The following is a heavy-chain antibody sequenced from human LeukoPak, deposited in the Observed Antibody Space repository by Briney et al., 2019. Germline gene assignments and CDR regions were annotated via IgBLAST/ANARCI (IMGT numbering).Heavy chain of an antibody. CDR2: ISYDESHK. D-gene: IGHD3-3*01. Sequence: GGSLRLSCAASGFTFNSHGMHWVRQAPGKGLEGVAEISYDESHKFYVDSVKGRFTISRDNSETTIYLTLNSLKSEDTALYYCPKDEGDFWRREIDAFDMWGQGTMVTVSS. V-gene: IGHV3-30*18. CDR1: GFTFNSHG. CDR3: PKDEGDFWRREIDAFDM. J-gene: IGHJ3*02.